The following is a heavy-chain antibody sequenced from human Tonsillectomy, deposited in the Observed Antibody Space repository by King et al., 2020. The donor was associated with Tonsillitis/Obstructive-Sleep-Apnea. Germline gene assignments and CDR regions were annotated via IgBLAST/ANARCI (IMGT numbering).Heavy chain of an antibody. CDR3: ASGYCSSTSCYGYYYYYMDV. CDR2: IIPIFGTA. CDR1: GGTFSSYA. Sequence: VQLVESGAEVKKPGSSVKFSCKASGGTFSSYAISWVRQAPGQGLEWMGGIIPIFGTANYAQKFQGRVTITADESTSTAYMELSSLRSEDTAVYYCASGYCSSTSCYGYYYYYMDVWGKGTTVTVSS. V-gene: IGHV1-69*01. J-gene: IGHJ6*03. D-gene: IGHD2-2*03.